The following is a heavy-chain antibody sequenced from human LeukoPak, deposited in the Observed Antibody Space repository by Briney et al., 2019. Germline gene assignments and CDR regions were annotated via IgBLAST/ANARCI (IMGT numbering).Heavy chain of an antibody. CDR1: GDSLSGYN. J-gene: IGHJ5*01. Sequence: PSETLSLTCIVSGDSLSGYNWSWIRQPAGKGPEWIGRIYSTGSTNYNPSLKSRVTMSVDRSKNQFSLRMNSMTAADTAVYFCVRDLGRFDSWGQGALVLVSS. CDR2: IYSTGST. CDR3: VRDLGRFDS. V-gene: IGHV4-4*07.